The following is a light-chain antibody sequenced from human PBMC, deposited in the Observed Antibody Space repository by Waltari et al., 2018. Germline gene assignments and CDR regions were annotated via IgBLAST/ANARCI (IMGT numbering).Light chain of an antibody. Sequence: DIKMTQSPSSLSASVADTVTITCRASQSVGRFLNWYQQRPGEAPNLLIFKTSDLQGGVSSRFSGSGAGTDFTLTIDNLQPEDFATYYCQQSEGIPFTFGPGT. CDR3: QQSEGIPFT. CDR2: KTS. J-gene: IGKJ2*01. CDR1: QSVGRF. V-gene: IGKV1-39*01.